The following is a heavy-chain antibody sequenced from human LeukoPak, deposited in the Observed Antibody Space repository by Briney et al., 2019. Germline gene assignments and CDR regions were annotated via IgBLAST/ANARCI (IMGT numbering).Heavy chain of an antibody. Sequence: PGGSLRLSCAASGFTFSSYWMSWVRQAPGKGLEWVANVKQDGSEKYYVDSVKGRFTISRDNAKNSLYLQMNSLRAEDTAVYYCASLSTSFGMDVWGQGTTVTVSS. V-gene: IGHV3-7*05. J-gene: IGHJ6*02. CDR3: ASLSTSFGMDV. CDR1: GFTFSSYW. D-gene: IGHD5/OR15-5a*01. CDR2: VKQDGSEK.